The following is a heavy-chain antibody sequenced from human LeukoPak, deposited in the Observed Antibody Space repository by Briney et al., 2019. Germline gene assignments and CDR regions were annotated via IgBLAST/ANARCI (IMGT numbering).Heavy chain of an antibody. Sequence: ASVKVSCKASGYTFTGYYMHWVRQAPGQGLEWMGWINPNSGGTNYAQKFQGRVTMTRDTSISTAYMELSRLRSDDTAGYYGARGTGEGYSYGRYYFDYWGQGTLVTVSS. D-gene: IGHD5-18*01. V-gene: IGHV1-2*02. CDR3: ARGTGEGYSYGRYYFDY. CDR1: GYTFTGYY. CDR2: INPNSGGT. J-gene: IGHJ4*02.